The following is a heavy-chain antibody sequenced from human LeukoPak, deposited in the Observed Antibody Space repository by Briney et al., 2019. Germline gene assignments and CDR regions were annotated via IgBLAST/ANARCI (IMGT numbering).Heavy chain of an antibody. CDR3: AREATGQLGDRSAFDY. D-gene: IGHD6-13*01. J-gene: IGHJ4*02. CDR2: IKQDGSEK. V-gene: IGHV3-7*01. Sequence: GGSLRLSCAASGFTFSSYWMSWVRQAPGKGLEWVANIKQDGSEKYYVDSVKGRFTISRDNAKNSLYLQMNSLRAEDTAVYYCAREATGQLGDRSAFDYWGQGTLVTVSS. CDR1: GFTFSSYW.